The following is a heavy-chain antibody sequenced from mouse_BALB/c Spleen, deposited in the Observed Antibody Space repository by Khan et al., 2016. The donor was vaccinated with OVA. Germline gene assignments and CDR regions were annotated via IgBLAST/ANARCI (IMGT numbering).Heavy chain of an antibody. CDR1: GYSITSDYA. CDR2: ITYSGST. Sequence: VQLQQSGPGLVKPSQSLSLTCTVTGYSITSDYAWNWIRQFPGNKLEWMGYITYSGSTSYTPSLKSRISITRDTSKNQFFLQLNSVTTGDTATYYCASGRAYWGQGTLVTVSA. V-gene: IGHV3-2*02. CDR3: ASGRAY. J-gene: IGHJ3*01.